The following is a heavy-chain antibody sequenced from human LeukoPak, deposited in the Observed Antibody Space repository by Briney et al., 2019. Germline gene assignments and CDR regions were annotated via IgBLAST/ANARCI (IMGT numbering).Heavy chain of an antibody. D-gene: IGHD7-27*01. CDR2: IYTSGST. Sequence: SETLSLTCTVSGGSISSGSYYWSWIRQPAGKGLEWIGRIYTSGSTNYNPSLKSRVAISLDTSKNQFSLKLSSVTAADTAVYYCARKRPWGLSRYFDYWGQGTLVTVSS. CDR1: GGSISSGSYY. V-gene: IGHV4-61*02. J-gene: IGHJ4*02. CDR3: ARKRPWGLSRYFDY.